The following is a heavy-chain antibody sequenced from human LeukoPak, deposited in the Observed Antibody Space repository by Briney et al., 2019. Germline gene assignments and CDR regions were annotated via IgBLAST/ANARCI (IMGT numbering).Heavy chain of an antibody. CDR1: GFTFSSYE. CDR2: ISSSGSTI. CDR3: ARRYSYGNYYYYMDV. Sequence: GGSLRLSCAASGFTFSSYEMNWVRQAPGKGLEWVSYISSSGSTIYYADSVKGRFTISRDNAKNSLYLQMNSLRAEDTAVYYCARRYSYGNYYYYMDVWGKGTTVTISS. D-gene: IGHD5-18*01. V-gene: IGHV3-48*03. J-gene: IGHJ6*03.